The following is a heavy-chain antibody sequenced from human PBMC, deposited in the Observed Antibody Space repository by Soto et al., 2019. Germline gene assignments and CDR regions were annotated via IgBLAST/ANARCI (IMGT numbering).Heavy chain of an antibody. V-gene: IGHV3-33*01. Sequence: QVQLVESGGGVVQPARSLRLSCAASGFTFSSYGMHWVRQAPGKGLEWVAVIWYDGSNKYYADSVQGRFTISGDNSTNTVYMQLNSPRAEDTAVYYCARDARSGSSLVPVAYWGQGSLVTVSS. CDR3: ARDARSGSSLVPVAY. D-gene: IGHD1-26*01. CDR2: IWYDGSNK. J-gene: IGHJ4*02. CDR1: GFTFSSYG.